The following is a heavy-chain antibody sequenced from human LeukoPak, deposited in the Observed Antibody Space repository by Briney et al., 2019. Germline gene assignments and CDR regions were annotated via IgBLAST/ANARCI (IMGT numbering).Heavy chain of an antibody. V-gene: IGHV4-4*07. CDR1: GGSISSYY. J-gene: IGHJ4*02. CDR3: ARAGYYYDSSAYAIDY. CDR2: IYISGRT. Sequence: SETLSLTCIVSGGSISSYYWSWIRQPAGRGLEWIGRIYISGRTNYNPSLKSRVTMSVDTFKNQFSLKLRSVTAADTAVYYCARAGYYYDSSAYAIDYWGQGTLVTVSS. D-gene: IGHD3-22*01.